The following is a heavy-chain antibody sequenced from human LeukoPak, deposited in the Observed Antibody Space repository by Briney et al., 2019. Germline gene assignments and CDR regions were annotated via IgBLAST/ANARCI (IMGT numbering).Heavy chain of an antibody. Sequence: PSQTLSLTCNVSGGSISSGGYYWSWIRQPPGKGLEWIGYIYHSGSTYYNPSLKSRVTISVDRSKNQFSLKLSSVTAADTAVYYCARGGGYFVGNGGDLINWGQGTLVTVSS. CDR2: IYHSGST. CDR1: GGSISSGGYY. CDR3: ARGGGYFVGNGGDLIN. V-gene: IGHV4-30-2*01. J-gene: IGHJ4*02. D-gene: IGHD3-22*01.